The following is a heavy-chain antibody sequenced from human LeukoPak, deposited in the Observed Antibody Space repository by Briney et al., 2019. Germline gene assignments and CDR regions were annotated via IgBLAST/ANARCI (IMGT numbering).Heavy chain of an antibody. CDR2: ISISGDVT. V-gene: IGHV3-23*01. J-gene: IGHJ4*02. D-gene: IGHD4/OR15-4a*01. Sequence: GGSLRLSCAVSRFPFSTHAMSWVRQAPGGWLEWVSGISISGDVTYYADAVQGRFIISRDNSRNTVYLQMNSLRVEDTAVYYCANEEVPNDYWGQGTLVTVSS. CDR3: ANEEVPNDY. CDR1: RFPFSTHA.